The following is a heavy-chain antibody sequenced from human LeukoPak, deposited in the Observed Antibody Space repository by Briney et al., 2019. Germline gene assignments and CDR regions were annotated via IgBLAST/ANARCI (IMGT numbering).Heavy chain of an antibody. CDR1: GGSISSSNW. V-gene: IGHV4-4*02. J-gene: IGHJ4*02. CDR3: ARDLTYPGIAVAGTRTYPY. D-gene: IGHD6-19*01. CDR2: IYHSGST. Sequence: PSGTLSLTCAVSGGSISSSNWWSCVRQPPGKGLEWIGEIYHSGSTNYNPSLKSRVTISVDKSKNQFSLKLSTVTAADTAVYYCARDLTYPGIAVAGTRTYPYWGQGTLVTVSS.